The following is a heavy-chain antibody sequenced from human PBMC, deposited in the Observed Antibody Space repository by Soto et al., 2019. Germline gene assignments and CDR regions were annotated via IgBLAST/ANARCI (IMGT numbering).Heavy chain of an antibody. CDR2: IYYSGST. J-gene: IGHJ4*02. D-gene: IGHD3-10*01. CDR1: GGSISSGGYY. V-gene: IGHV4-31*03. Sequence: SETLSLTCTVSGGSISSGGYYWSWIRQHPGKGLEWIGYIYYSGSTYYNPSLKSRVTISVDTSKNQFSLKLSSVTAADTAVYYCARVKEYYGSGSYLYYFDYWGQGTLVTVSS. CDR3: ARVKEYYGSGSYLYYFDY.